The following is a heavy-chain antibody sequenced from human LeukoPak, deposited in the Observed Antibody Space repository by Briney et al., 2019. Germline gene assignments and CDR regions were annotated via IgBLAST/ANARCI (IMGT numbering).Heavy chain of an antibody. CDR2: ISNNGGYT. V-gene: IGHV3-23*01. J-gene: IGHJ6*02. CDR3: AKAEPSPYDILTGYSYYYYGMDV. Sequence: GGSLRLSCAASGFTFSSSAMSRVRQAPGKGLEWVSAISNNGGYTYYADSVQGRFTISRDNSKNTLYLQMNSLRAEDTAVYYCAKAEPSPYDILTGYSYYYYGMDVWGQGTTVTVSS. D-gene: IGHD3-9*01. CDR1: GFTFSSSA.